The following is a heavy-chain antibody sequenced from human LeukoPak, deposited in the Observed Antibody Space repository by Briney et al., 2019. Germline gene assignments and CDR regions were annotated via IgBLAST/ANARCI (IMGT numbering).Heavy chain of an antibody. CDR3: AKVPVKYCSSTSCYVGAFDI. V-gene: IGHV3-23*01. CDR1: GFTFSSYA. J-gene: IGHJ3*02. CDR2: ISGSGGST. D-gene: IGHD2-2*01. Sequence: GGSLRLSCAASGFTFSSYAMGWVRQAPGKGLEWVSAISGSGGSTYYADSVKGRFTISRDNSKNTLFLQMNSLRAEDTAVYYCAKVPVKYCSSTSCYVGAFDIWGRGTMVTVSS.